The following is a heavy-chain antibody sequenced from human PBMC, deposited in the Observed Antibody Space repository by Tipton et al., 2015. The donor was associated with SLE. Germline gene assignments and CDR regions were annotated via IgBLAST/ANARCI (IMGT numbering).Heavy chain of an antibody. D-gene: IGHD1-26*01. V-gene: IGHV3-7*01. CDR2: IKEDGSEK. CDR3: ARVEPRAVGVYGMDV. J-gene: IGHJ6*02. Sequence: SLRLSCAASGFTFSNYWMSWVRQAPGKGLEWVANIKEDGSEKHYVDSVRGRFTISRDNAKNSLFLQMNSLRDEDTAVYYCARVEPRAVGVYGMDVWGQGTTVTVSS. CDR1: GFTFSNYW.